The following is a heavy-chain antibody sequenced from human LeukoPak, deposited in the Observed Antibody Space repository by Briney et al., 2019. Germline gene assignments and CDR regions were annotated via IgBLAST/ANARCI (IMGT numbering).Heavy chain of an antibody. J-gene: IGHJ4*02. CDR1: GGSISSSSYY. CDR2: IYYSGST. CDR3: ARGPSLYYDSSGYDGDY. V-gene: IGHV4-39*07. Sequence: SETLSLTCTVSGGSISSSSYYWGWIRQPPGRGLEWIGSIYYSGSTYYNPSLKSRVTISVDTSKNQFSLKLSSVTAADTAVYYCARGPSLYYDSSGYDGDYWGQGTLVTVSS. D-gene: IGHD3-22*01.